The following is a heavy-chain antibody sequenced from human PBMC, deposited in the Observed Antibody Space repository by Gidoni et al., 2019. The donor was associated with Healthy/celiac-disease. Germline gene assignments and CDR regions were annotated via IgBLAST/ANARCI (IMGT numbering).Heavy chain of an antibody. CDR3: ARIHHYGSGYYYFDY. J-gene: IGHJ4*02. CDR2: IFSNDEK. D-gene: IGHD6-19*01. CDR1: GFSLSNARMG. Sequence: QVTLKESGPVLVKHTETLTLTCTVSGFSLSNARMGVSWIRQPPGKALEWLAHIFSNDEKSYSTSLKSRLTISKDTSKSQVVLTMTNMDPVDTATYYCARIHHYGSGYYYFDYWGQGTLVTVSS. V-gene: IGHV2-26*01.